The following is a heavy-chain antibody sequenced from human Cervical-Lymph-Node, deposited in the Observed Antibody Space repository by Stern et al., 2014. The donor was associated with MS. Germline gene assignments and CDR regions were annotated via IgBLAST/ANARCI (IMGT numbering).Heavy chain of an antibody. CDR1: GFIFDDYG. Sequence: EDQLVASGGGVVRPGGSLRLSCAASGFIFDDYGMSWVRPVPGKGPEWVSAINFNGGSTDYAASVKGRFTISRDNAKKSLYLRMNSLRVEDTAVYHCARAFCTGGVCYSFPFYGMDVWGQGTTVTVSS. CDR2: INFNGGST. CDR3: ARAFCTGGVCYSFPFYGMDV. V-gene: IGHV3-20*01. D-gene: IGHD2-8*02. J-gene: IGHJ6*02.